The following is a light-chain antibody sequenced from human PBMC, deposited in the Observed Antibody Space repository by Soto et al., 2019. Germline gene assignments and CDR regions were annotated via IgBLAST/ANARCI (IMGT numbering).Light chain of an antibody. CDR2: GNS. Sequence: QAVVTQPPSVSGAPGQRVTISCTGSSSNIGAGYDVHWYRQLPGTAPKLLIYGNSNRPSGVPDRFSGSKSGTSASLAITGLQAEDEADYYCQSYDSSLSALYVFGTGTKLTVL. V-gene: IGLV1-40*01. CDR1: SSNIGAGYD. CDR3: QSYDSSLSALYV. J-gene: IGLJ1*01.